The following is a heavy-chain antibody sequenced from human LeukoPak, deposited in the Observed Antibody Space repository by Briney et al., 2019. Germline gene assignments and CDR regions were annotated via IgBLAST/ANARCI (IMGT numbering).Heavy chain of an antibody. CDR2: INPNSGGT. V-gene: IGHV1-2*06. J-gene: IGHJ5*02. Sequence: RASVKVSCKASGYTFTGYYMHWVRQAPGQGLEWMGRINPNSGGTDYAQKFQGRVAMTRDTSITTAYMELSRLTSDGTAVYYCAREITIRNWFDPWGQGTLVTVSS. CDR1: GYTFTGYY. CDR3: AREITIRNWFDP. D-gene: IGHD3-3*01.